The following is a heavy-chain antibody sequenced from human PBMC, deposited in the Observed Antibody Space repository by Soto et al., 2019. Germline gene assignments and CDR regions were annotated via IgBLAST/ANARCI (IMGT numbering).Heavy chain of an antibody. J-gene: IGHJ6*02. CDR3: VKMDV. CDR2: ISYDGSNK. V-gene: IGHV3-30*18. CDR1: GFTFSSYG. Sequence: QVQLVESGGGVVQPGRSLRLSCAASGFTFSSYGMHWVRQAPGKGLEWVAVISYDGSNKYYADSVKGRFTISRDNSKNTLYLQMNSLRAEDTAVYYCVKMDVWGQGTTVTVSS.